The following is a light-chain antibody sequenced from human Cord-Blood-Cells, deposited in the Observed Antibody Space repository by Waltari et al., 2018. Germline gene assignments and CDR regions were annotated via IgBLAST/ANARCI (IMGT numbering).Light chain of an antibody. CDR2: EDT. CDR1: RRHIGGYTL. J-gene: IGLJ3*02. V-gene: IGLV2-23*01. Sequence: SAPTQPASVSGSPGPSITIPSTGPRRHIGGYTLVSWYQQHPGKAPKPLIYEDTKRPSGVSNRFSGSKSGNAASLTISGLQAEDEADYYCCSYAGSSTWVFGGGTKLTVL. CDR3: CSYAGSSTWV.